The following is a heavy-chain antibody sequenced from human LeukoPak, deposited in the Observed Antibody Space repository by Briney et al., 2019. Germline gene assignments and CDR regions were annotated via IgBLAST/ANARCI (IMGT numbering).Heavy chain of an antibody. V-gene: IGHV4-34*01. CDR2: INHSGST. J-gene: IGHJ4*02. D-gene: IGHD6-13*01. CDR1: GGSFSGYY. CDR3: ARGREQKVGSSWYETQYYFDY. Sequence: MPSETLSLTCAVYGGSFSGYYWSWIRQPPGKGLEWIGEINHSGSTNYNPSLKSRVTTSVDTSKNQFSLKLSSVTAADTAVYYCARGREQKVGSSWYETQYYFDYWGQGTLVTVSS.